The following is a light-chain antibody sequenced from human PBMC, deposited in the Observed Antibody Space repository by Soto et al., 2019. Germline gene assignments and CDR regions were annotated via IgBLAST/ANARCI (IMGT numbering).Light chain of an antibody. Sequence: DIVLTPSPGTLSLSPGERATLSCRASQSVSSSYLAWYQQKPGQAPRLLIYGASTRATGIPARFSGSGSGTEFTLTISSLEPEDFAVYDGQQRSNWPPLTFGGGTKVDIK. V-gene: IGKV3D-20*02. J-gene: IGKJ4*01. CDR3: QQRSNWPPLT. CDR2: GAS. CDR1: QSVSSSY.